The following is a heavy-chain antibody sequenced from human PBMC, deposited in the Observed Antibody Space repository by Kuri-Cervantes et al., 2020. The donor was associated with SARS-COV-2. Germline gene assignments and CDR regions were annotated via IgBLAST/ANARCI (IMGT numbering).Heavy chain of an antibody. V-gene: IGHV4-59*01. CDR2: IYYSGST. CDR1: GGSISSYY. J-gene: IGHJ3*02. Sequence: SETLSLTCTVSGGSISSYYLSWIRQPPGKGLEWIGYIYYSGSTNYNPSLKSRVTITVDTSKNQFSLKLSSVLAADTAVYYCSRYQTGSSGWYSSDAFDIWGQGTMVTVSS. D-gene: IGHD6-19*01. CDR3: SRYQTGSSGWYSSDAFDI.